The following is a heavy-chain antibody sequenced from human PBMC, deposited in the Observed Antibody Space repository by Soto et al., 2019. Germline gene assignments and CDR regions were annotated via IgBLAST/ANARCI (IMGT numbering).Heavy chain of an antibody. V-gene: IGHV3-9*01. CDR1: GFTFDDYA. CDR2: ISWNSGSI. CDR3: AKDIGYCSGGSCYGDWYFDL. Sequence: ESGGGLVQPGRSLRLSCAASGFTFDDYAMHWVRQAPGKGLEWVSGISWNSGSIGYADSVKGRFTISRDNAKNSLYLQMNSLRAEDTALYYCAKDIGYCSGGSCYGDWYFDLWGRGTLVTVSS. D-gene: IGHD2-15*01. J-gene: IGHJ2*01.